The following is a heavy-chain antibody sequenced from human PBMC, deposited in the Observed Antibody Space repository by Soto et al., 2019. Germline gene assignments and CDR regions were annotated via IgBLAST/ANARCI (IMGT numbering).Heavy chain of an antibody. V-gene: IGHV4-39*01. D-gene: IGHD3-16*01. CDR3: ARLGGDGYLGAFDI. Sequence: PSETLSLTCTVSGGSISSRTYYWGWIRQPPGKGLEWIGNIYYSGSTYYNPSLKSRVTISVDTSKNQFSLKLSSVTAADTAVYYCARLGGDGYLGAFDIWGQGTMVTVSS. J-gene: IGHJ3*02. CDR2: IYYSGST. CDR1: GGSISSRTYY.